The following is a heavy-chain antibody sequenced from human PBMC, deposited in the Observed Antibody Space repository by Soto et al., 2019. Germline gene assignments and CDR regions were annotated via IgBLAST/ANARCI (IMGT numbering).Heavy chain of an antibody. CDR3: AKSSASPYYGDYAHFDY. V-gene: IGHV3-23*01. Sequence: GGSLRLSCAASGFTFSSYAMSWVRQAPGKGLEWVSAISGSGGSTYYADSVKGRFTISRDNSKNTLYLQMNSLRAEDTAVYYCAKSSASPYYGDYAHFDYWGQGTLVTVSS. CDR2: ISGSGGST. J-gene: IGHJ4*02. CDR1: GFTFSSYA. D-gene: IGHD4-17*01.